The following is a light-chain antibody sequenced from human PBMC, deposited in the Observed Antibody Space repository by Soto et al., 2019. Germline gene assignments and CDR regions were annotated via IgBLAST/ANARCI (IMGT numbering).Light chain of an antibody. CDR3: QQYGSSHT. V-gene: IGKV3-20*01. CDR1: QSVTSSY. CDR2: GAS. Sequence: EIVLTHSPGTLSLSPWERATLSCRASQSVTSSYLAWYQQKPGQAPRLLIFGASTRATGIPDRFSGSGAGAYFNLTISRLEPADFGVYYCQQYGSSHTFGQGTRLEIK. J-gene: IGKJ5*01.